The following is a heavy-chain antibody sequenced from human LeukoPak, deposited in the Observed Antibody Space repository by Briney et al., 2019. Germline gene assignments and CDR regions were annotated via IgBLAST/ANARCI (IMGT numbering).Heavy chain of an antibody. CDR3: ARKGNGALDI. V-gene: IGHV3-23*01. J-gene: IGHJ3*02. D-gene: IGHD1-1*01. Sequence: GGSLRLSCAPSGFIFSNYAMSWVRQAPGKGLERVSDISDIGASTNYVGSVKGRFTISRDNSKNMLYMQMNSLRAEDTALYYCARKGNGALDIWGQGTMVTVSS. CDR1: GFIFSNYA. CDR2: ISDIGAST.